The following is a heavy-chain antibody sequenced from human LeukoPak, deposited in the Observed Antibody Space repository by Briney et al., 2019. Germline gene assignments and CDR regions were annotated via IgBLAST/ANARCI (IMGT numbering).Heavy chain of an antibody. Sequence: SQTLSLTCTVSGGSIISGGYLWSRIRQHPGKGLEWIGYIYYSGSTHYNSSLESRVTISVDTSKKQFSLKLSPVTAADTAVYYCAAFDSATYDAFDIWGQGTMVTVSS. CDR3: AAFDSATYDAFDI. V-gene: IGHV4-31*03. CDR1: GGSIISGGYL. J-gene: IGHJ3*02. CDR2: IYYSGST. D-gene: IGHD3-22*01.